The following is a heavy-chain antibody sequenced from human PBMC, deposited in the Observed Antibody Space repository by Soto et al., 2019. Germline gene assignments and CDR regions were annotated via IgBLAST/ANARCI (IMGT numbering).Heavy chain of an antibody. D-gene: IGHD1-7*01. J-gene: IGHJ3*01. CDR2: ISYSADKT. CDR1: GFTINTYV. Sequence: EVQLLESEGGLVQPGGSLRLSCAASGFTINTYVMNWVRQAPGKGLEWVSTISYSADKTHYADSVKGRFTISRDNSRDTLFLQMNSLRADDAAVYYCARRARTATTNWGAFDVWGQGTMFTVSS. V-gene: IGHV3-23*01. CDR3: ARRARTATTNWGAFDV.